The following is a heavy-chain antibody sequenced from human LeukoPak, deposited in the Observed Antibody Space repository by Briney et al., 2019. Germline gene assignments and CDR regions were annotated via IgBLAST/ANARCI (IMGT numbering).Heavy chain of an antibody. CDR2: INPDGSAK. CDR1: GFTFRNYW. Sequence: GGSLRLSCAASGFTFRNYWMSWVRQAPGKGLEWVANINPDGSAKYYVDSVEGRFTMSRDNAENSLYLQMNSLRAEDTAVYYCASGYSSSSGLSYWGQGTLVTVSS. J-gene: IGHJ4*02. D-gene: IGHD6-6*01. CDR3: ASGYSSSSGLSY. V-gene: IGHV3-7*02.